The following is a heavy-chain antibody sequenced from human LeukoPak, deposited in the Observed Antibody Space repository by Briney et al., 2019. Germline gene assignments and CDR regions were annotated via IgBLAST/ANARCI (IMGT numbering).Heavy chain of an antibody. CDR1: GYTFTSYG. D-gene: IGHD2-15*01. V-gene: IGHV1-18*01. CDR3: ARAHRSGGSCYCPDY. CDR2: ISAYNGNT. J-gene: IGHJ4*02. Sequence: ASVKVSCKASGYTFTSYGISWVRQAPGQGLEWMGWISAYNGNTNYAQKLQGRVTMTTDTSTSTAYMELRSLRSDDTAVYYCARAHRSGGSCYCPDYWGQGTLVTVSS.